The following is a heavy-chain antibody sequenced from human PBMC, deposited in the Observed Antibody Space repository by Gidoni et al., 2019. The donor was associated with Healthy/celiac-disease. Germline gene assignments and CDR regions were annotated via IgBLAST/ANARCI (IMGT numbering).Heavy chain of an antibody. V-gene: IGHV1-3*01. D-gene: IGHD3-16*02. J-gene: IGHJ6*02. Sequence: QVQLVQSGAEVKKPGASVKVSCKASGYTFTSYAMHWVRQAPGQRLEWMGWINAGNGNPKYSQKFQGRVTITRDTSASTAYMELSSLRSEDTAVYYCARDPGVWGSYRYSDGMDVWGQGTTVTVSS. CDR3: ARDPGVWGSYRYSDGMDV. CDR1: GYTFTSYA. CDR2: INAGNGNP.